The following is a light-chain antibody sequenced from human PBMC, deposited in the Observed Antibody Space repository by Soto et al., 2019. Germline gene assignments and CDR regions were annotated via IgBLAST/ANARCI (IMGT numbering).Light chain of an antibody. J-gene: IGKJ1*01. CDR3: PHYSNWPPT. Sequence: EMVMTQSPATLSVSPGERVTLSCRASESVHSNLAWYQQKPGQGPSLLIYYASTRVTGVPDRFSGSGSGTELTLTISSLQSEDFGVYYCPHYSNWPPTFGQGTKVEIK. CDR2: YAS. V-gene: IGKV3-15*01. CDR1: ESVHSN.